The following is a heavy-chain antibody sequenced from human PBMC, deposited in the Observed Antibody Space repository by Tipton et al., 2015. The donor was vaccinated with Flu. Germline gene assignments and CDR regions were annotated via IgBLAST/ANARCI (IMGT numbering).Heavy chain of an antibody. CDR3: ARQDYYDVDLVDWYFDL. J-gene: IGHJ2*01. CDR1: GDSITNDY. CDR2: ISNSGST. Sequence: TLSLTCTVSGDSITNDYWSWIRQPPRMGLEWIGQISNSGSTNYNPSLRSRVTISVDTSKNQLSLRLISVTAADTAMYYCARQDYYDVDLVDWYFDLWGRGTLVTVSS. V-gene: IGHV4-59*01. D-gene: IGHD3-22*01.